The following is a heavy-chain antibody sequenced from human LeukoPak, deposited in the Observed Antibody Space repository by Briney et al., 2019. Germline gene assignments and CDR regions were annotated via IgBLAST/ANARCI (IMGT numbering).Heavy chain of an antibody. CDR1: GYSFTSYW. CDR3: ARQLGAAAGTWWFDP. CDR2: IYPGDSDT. D-gene: IGHD6-13*01. J-gene: IGHJ5*02. Sequence: GESLKISCKGSGYSFTSYWIGWVRQMPGKGLEWMGIIYPGDSDTRYSPSFQGQVTISADKSISTAYLQWSSLKASDTAMYYCARQLGAAAGTWWFDPWGQGTLVTVSS. V-gene: IGHV5-51*01.